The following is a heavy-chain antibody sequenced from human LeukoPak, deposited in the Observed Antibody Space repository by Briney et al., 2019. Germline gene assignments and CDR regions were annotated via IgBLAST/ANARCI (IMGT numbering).Heavy chain of an antibody. Sequence: GGSLRLSCAPSGFTFDDYVMHWVRQAPGKGLEWVSGISWISGSIGYADSVKGRFTISRDNAKNSLYLQMNSLRAEDTALYYCPKYDRRREIWPALPYWGQGTLDTVSS. D-gene: IGHD3-16*01. V-gene: IGHV3-9*01. J-gene: IGHJ4*02. CDR1: GFTFDDYV. CDR3: PKYDRRREIWPALPY. CDR2: ISWISGSI.